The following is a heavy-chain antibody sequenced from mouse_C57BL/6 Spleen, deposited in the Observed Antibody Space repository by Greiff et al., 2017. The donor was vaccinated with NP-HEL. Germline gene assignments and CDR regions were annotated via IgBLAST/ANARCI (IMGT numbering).Heavy chain of an antibody. V-gene: IGHV5-12*01. Sequence: EVKVVESGGGLVQPGGSLKLSCAASGFTFSDYYMYWVRQTPEKRLEWVAYISNGGGSTYYPDTVKGRFTISRDNAKNTLYLQMSRRKSEDTAMYYCARLGYDGYYFDYWGQGTTLTVSS. CDR2: ISNGGGST. D-gene: IGHD2-3*01. CDR3: ARLGYDGYYFDY. CDR1: GFTFSDYY. J-gene: IGHJ2*01.